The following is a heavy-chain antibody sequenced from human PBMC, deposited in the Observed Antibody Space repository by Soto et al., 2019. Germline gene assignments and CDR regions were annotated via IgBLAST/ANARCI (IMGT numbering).Heavy chain of an antibody. V-gene: IGHV3-23*01. D-gene: IGHD3-3*01. CDR1: GFTFSTYA. J-gene: IGHJ4*02. Sequence: XVSLRLSCAASGFTFSTYAMSGVRQAPGKGLEWVVGISASGDNSYYADSVKGRFTISRDNSKGILYLQMNNLRAEDTAVYYCADGGEWSFNFVYWGQGTLVTVSS. CDR2: ISASGDNS. CDR3: ADGGEWSFNFVY.